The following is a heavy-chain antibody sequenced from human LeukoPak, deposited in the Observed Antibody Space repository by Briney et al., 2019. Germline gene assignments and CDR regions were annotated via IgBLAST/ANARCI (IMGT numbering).Heavy chain of an antibody. V-gene: IGHV1-46*01. Sequence: ASVKVSCKASEYSFTSYYMHWVRQAPGQGLEWMGVINPSGGSTSYAQKFQGRVTMTRDTSTSTVYMELSSLRSEDTAVYYCARAIVATNIDYWGQGTLVTVSS. J-gene: IGHJ4*02. CDR2: INPSGGST. CDR3: ARAIVATNIDY. D-gene: IGHD5-12*01. CDR1: EYSFTSYY.